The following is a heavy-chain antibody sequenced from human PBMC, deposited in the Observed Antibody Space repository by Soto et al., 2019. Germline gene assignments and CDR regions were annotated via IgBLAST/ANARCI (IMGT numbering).Heavy chain of an antibody. CDR2: ISAYNGNT. Sequence: ASVKVSCKASGYTFTSYGISWVRQAPGQGLEWMGWISAYNGNTNYAQKLQGRVTMTTDTSTSTANMELRSLRSDDTAVYYCARAERKYYDILSDWGQGTLVTVSS. CDR3: ARAERKYYDILSD. V-gene: IGHV1-18*01. D-gene: IGHD3-9*01. J-gene: IGHJ4*02. CDR1: GYTFTSYG.